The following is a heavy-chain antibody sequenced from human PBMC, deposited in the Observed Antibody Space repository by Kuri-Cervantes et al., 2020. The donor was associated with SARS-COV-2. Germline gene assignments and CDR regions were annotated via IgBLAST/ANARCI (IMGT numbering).Heavy chain of an antibody. CDR3: AKDFLSSGSYFFDY. D-gene: IGHD1-26*01. J-gene: IGHJ4*02. CDR1: GFTFSSCG. V-gene: IGHV3-30*02. Sequence: GGSLRLSCATSGFTFSSCGMHWVRQAPGKGLEWVAFIRYDGSNKDYLDSVKGRFTISRDNSKNTLYLQMNSLRAEDTAVYYCAKDFLSSGSYFFDYWGQGTLVTVSS. CDR2: IRYDGSNK.